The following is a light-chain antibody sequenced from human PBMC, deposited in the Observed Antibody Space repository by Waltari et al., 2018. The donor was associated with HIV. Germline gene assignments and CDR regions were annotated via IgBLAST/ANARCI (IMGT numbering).Light chain of an antibody. J-gene: IGLJ1*01. V-gene: IGLV1-40*01. CDR1: SSHIGAGYH. Sequence: QSVLTQPPSVSGAPGHRVTTSCTGSSSHIGAGYHVHWYQQLPGTAPKLLIYGNSNRPSGVPDRFSGSKSGTSASLAITGLQAEDEADYHCQSHDSSLSGYVFGTGTKVTVL. CDR3: QSHDSSLSGYV. CDR2: GNS.